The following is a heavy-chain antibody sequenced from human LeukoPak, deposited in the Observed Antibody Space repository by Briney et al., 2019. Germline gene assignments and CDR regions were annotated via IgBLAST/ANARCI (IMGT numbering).Heavy chain of an antibody. Sequence: GGSLRLSCAASGFTVSSYYMSWVRQAPGKGLEWVSVIYSSGGTNYADSVRGRFTISRDNSRNTLYLQMNGLRAEDTAVYYCARTNNFDYWGQGTLVIVSS. V-gene: IGHV3-66*01. CDR2: IYSSGGT. CDR1: GFTVSSYY. CDR3: ARTNNFDY. J-gene: IGHJ4*02. D-gene: IGHD2-8*01.